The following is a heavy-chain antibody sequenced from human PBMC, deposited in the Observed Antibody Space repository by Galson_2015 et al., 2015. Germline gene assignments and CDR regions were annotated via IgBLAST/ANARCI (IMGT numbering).Heavy chain of an antibody. CDR2: ISYDGSKK. J-gene: IGHJ4*02. V-gene: IGHV3-30-3*01. Sequence: SLRLSCAASGFTFSSYAMHWVRQAPGKGLEWVAVISYDGSKKYYADSVKGRFTISRDNSKNILYLQMNSLRDEDTAVYYCATERYSSGWYVFDHWGQGTLVAVSS. D-gene: IGHD6-19*01. CDR1: GFTFSSYA. CDR3: ATERYSSGWYVFDH.